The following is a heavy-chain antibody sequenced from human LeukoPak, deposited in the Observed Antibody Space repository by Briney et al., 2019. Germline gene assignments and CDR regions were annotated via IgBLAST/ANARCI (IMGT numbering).Heavy chain of an antibody. D-gene: IGHD3-22*01. Sequence: SETLSLTCTVSGGSLSSYYWSWIRQPPGKGLEWIGYIYYSGSTNYNPSLKSRVTISVDTSKNQFSLKLSSVTAADTAVYYCARQGYYDSSGYYRDYWGQGTLVTVSS. V-gene: IGHV4-59*08. J-gene: IGHJ4*02. CDR1: GGSLSSYY. CDR2: IYYSGST. CDR3: ARQGYYDSSGYYRDY.